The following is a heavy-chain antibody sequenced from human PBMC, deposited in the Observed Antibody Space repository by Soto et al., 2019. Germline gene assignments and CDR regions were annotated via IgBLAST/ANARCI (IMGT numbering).Heavy chain of an antibody. CDR3: ARHGLTAYMAYYFDF. CDR1: GGSISSPHDY. V-gene: IGHV4-39*01. J-gene: IGHJ4*02. CDR2: IYYTGSS. D-gene: IGHD3-16*01. Sequence: SETLSLTCTVSGGSISSPHDYWGWIRKSPGRGLEWIGSIYYTGSSYYNPSLKSRITVSVDTSKNQFSLNLTSVAAADTAVYYCARHGLTAYMAYYFDFWGQGTQVTVSS.